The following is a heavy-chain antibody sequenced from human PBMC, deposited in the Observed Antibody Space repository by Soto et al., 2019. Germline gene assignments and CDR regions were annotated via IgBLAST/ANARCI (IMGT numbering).Heavy chain of an antibody. J-gene: IGHJ6*03. V-gene: IGHV4-59*01. Sequence: PSEALSLTSTVSRAAIRSYYWSWIRQPPGKGLEWIGNIYYSRSTNYNPSLESRVTTSVDTSKNQFSLKLSSVTAADTAVYYCAKVGYGDYDYYYYYIDVWGKGTLVTVSS. CDR3: AKVGYGDYDYYYYYIDV. CDR2: IYYSRST. CDR1: RAAIRSYY. D-gene: IGHD4-17*01.